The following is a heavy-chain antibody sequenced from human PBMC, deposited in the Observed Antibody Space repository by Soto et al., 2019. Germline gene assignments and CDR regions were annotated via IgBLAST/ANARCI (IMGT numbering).Heavy chain of an antibody. V-gene: IGHV4-39*01. CDR3: ARRVSRCYCNSGYCPPGAY. CDR1: GGSISTSGYY. CDR2: IYYSGST. J-gene: IGHJ4*02. Sequence: PSETLSLTCAVSGGSISTSGYYWAWIRQPPGKGLDWIGSIYYSGSTYYNPSLKSRVTISVDTSKNQFSLKLSSVTAADTAVYYCARRVSRCYCNSGYCPPGAYWARGTSVTVSS. D-gene: IGHD2-2*01.